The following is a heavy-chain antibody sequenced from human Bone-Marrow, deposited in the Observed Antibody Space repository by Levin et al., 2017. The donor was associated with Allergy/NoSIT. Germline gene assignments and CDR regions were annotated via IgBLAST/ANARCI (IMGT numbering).Heavy chain of an antibody. Sequence: GGSLRLSCVASGFTFSNAWMTWVRQAPGKGLEWVGRIKTKTEGATADYGTLVKGRFTISRDDSKDTLSLELNSLKTEDTGVYFYTTVKSVSGTDALDVWGPGTVVTVSS. CDR3: TTVKSVSGTDALDV. CDR1: GFTFSNAW. D-gene: IGHD6-19*01. V-gene: IGHV3-15*01. J-gene: IGHJ3*01. CDR2: IKTKTEGATA.